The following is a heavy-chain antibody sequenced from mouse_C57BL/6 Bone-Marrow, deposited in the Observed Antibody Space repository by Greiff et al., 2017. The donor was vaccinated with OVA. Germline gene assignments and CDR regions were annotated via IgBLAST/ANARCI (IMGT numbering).Heavy chain of an antibody. V-gene: IGHV1-15*01. J-gene: IGHJ2*01. CDR2: IDPETGGT. D-gene: IGHD1-1*01. CDR3: TSAAFITTVVAVDY. CDR1: GYTFTDYE. Sequence: QVQLQQSGAELVRPGASVTLSCKASGYTFTDYEMHWVKQTPVHGLEWIGAIDPETGGTAYNQKFKGKAILTADKSSSTAYMELRSLTSEDSAVYYCTSAAFITTVVAVDYWGQGTTLTVSS.